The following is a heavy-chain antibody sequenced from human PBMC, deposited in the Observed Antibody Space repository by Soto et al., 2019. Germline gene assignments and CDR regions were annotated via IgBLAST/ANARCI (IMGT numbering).Heavy chain of an antibody. Sequence: NPSETLSLTCAVYGGSFSGYYWSWIRQPPGKGLEWIGEINHSGSTNYNPSLKSRVTISVDTSKNQFSLKLSSVTAADTAVYYCARGVSRAAAGTSLRDPKDFDYWGQGTLVTVSS. CDR1: GGSFSGYY. CDR2: INHSGST. D-gene: IGHD6-13*01. CDR3: ARGVSRAAAGTSLRDPKDFDY. J-gene: IGHJ4*02. V-gene: IGHV4-34*01.